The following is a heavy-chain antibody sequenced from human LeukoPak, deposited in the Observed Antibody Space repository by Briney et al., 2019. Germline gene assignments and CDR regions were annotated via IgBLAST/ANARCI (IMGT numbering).Heavy chain of an antibody. CDR1: GFTVSRNY. V-gene: IGHV3-53*01. D-gene: IGHD4-11*01. J-gene: IGHJ4*02. CDR2: IYSGGNT. Sequence: GESLRLSCAASGFTVSRNYMSWVRQAPGKGLEWVSVIYSGGNTFYTDSVKGRFTISRDNSKNTLYLQMNSLRAEDTAMYYCAAYGNYPLDYWGQGTLVTVSS. CDR3: AAYGNYPLDY.